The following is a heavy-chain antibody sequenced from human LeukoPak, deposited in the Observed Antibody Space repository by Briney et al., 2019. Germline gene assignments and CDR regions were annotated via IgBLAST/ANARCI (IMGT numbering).Heavy chain of an antibody. CDR3: ANTKQWLAFDY. CDR2: NYDSGST. CDR1: GGSISSYY. V-gene: IGHV4-59*01. D-gene: IGHD6-19*01. Sequence: SETLSLTCTVSGGSISSYYWSWIRQPPGKGLEWIGNNYDSGSTNYNPSLESRVTISLDTSKNQFSLKLSSVTAADTAVYYCANTKQWLAFDYWGQGTLVTVSS. J-gene: IGHJ4*02.